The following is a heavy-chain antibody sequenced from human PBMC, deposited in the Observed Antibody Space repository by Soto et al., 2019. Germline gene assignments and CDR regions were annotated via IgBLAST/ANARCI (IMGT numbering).Heavy chain of an antibody. V-gene: IGHV1-18*01. CDR2: ISAYNGNT. CDR1: PYTVTSYG. D-gene: IGHD3-3*01. CDR3: ARDRYYDFWSGYYAFDY. J-gene: IGHJ4*02. Sequence: ASVQVSGEASPYTVTSYGISWVRQARGQGLEWMGWISAYNGNTNYAQKLQGRVTMTTDTSTSTAYMELRSLRSDDTAVYYCARDRYYDFWSGYYAFDYWGQGTLVTVSS.